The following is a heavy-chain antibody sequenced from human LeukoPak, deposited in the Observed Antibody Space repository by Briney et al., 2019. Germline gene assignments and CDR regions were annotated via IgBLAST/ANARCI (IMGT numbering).Heavy chain of an antibody. CDR3: ARGRGYCSSTSCYIKPYYYYGMDV. V-gene: IGHV4-34*01. J-gene: IGHJ6*02. D-gene: IGHD2-2*02. CDR2: INHSGST. Sequence: SETLSLTCAVYGGSFSGYYWSWIRQPPGKGLEWIGEINHSGSTNYNPSLKSRVTISVDTSKNQFSLKLSSVPAADTAVYYCARGRGYCSSTSCYIKPYYYYGMDVWGQGTTVTVSS. CDR1: GGSFSGYY.